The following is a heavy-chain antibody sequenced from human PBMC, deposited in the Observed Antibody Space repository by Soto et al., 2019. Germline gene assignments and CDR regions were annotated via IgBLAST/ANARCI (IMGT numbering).Heavy chain of an antibody. CDR1: GYTFTEYY. J-gene: IGHJ5*02. CDR3: ATLGSSRITPNNWFDP. CDR2: IYPPDSDT. D-gene: IGHD1-20*01. V-gene: IGHV5-51*01. Sequence: PGESLKISCRASGYTFTEYYIAWVRQMPGKGLEWLGIIYPPDSDTRYGPSFQGRVTMSLDKSTNTAYLQWTSLTTPDSATYYCATLGSSRITPNNWFDPWGPGTQVTVSS.